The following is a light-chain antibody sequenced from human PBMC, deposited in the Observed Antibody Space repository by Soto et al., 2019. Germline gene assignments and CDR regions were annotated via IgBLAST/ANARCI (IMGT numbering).Light chain of an antibody. Sequence: EKGVIRMLVTMSESVGERATXSCRASQSVSSNLAWYQQKPGHAPRLVICGGCSRATGMGGGFSGTGYGRERTRTRRTQLPEDFGVYYCGQYDNSPRTLGQGAKVDIK. J-gene: IGKJ1*01. V-gene: IGKV3-15*01. CDR1: QSVSSN. CDR2: GGC. CDR3: GQYDNSPRT.